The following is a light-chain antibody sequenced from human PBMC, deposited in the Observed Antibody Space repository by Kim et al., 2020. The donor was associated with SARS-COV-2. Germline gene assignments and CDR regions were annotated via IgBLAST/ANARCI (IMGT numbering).Light chain of an antibody. J-gene: IGLJ3*02. V-gene: IGLV3-21*04. Sequence: APGEKARMTFGGENIRGSTVHWYQKKPGQAPMLVIYYKSKRPSGIPDRFSGSNTGNTATLTISRVETGDEADFYCQVWDTGRHQAVIGGGTKLTVL. CDR1: NIRGST. CDR2: YKS. CDR3: QVWDTGRHQAV.